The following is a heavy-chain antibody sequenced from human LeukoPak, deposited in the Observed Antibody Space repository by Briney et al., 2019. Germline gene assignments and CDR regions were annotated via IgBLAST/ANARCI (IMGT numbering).Heavy chain of an antibody. CDR3: AREMAV. CDR2: ISNDERNK. Sequence: GGSLRLSCAASGFNFHNFAMHWVRQAPGKGLEWVAVISNDERNKYYTDSVKGRFTISRDNSKSTVYLQMNSLRAEDTAVYYCAREMAVWGQGALVTVSS. J-gene: IGHJ4*02. D-gene: IGHD2-8*01. CDR1: GFNFHNFA. V-gene: IGHV3-30*04.